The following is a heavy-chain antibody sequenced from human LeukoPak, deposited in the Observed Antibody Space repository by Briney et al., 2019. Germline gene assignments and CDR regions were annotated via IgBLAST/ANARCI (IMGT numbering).Heavy chain of an antibody. CDR3: ARDRPVGVPIAISYDLDS. Sequence: GGSLRLSCAASGFTFSSFAIHWVRQAPGKGLEWVAVISSDGSNKFYADSVRGRFTISRDNSKNTLNLQMNSLRPEDTAVYYCARDRPVGVPIAISYDLDSWGQGTLVSVSS. V-gene: IGHV3-30*01. CDR2: ISSDGSNK. J-gene: IGHJ4*02. D-gene: IGHD2-2*02. CDR1: GFTFSSFA.